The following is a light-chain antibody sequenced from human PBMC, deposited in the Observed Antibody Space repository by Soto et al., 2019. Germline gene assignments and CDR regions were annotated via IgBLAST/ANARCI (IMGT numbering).Light chain of an antibody. CDR1: QSLLHSNGYNY. J-gene: IGKJ1*01. Sequence: DIVMTQSPLSLPVTPGEPASTSCRSSQSLLHSNGYNYLDWYLQKPGQSPQLLIYLGSNRASGVPDRFSGSGSGTDFTLKISRVEAEDVGVYYCMQALQTLGTFGQGTKVDIK. V-gene: IGKV2-28*01. CDR2: LGS. CDR3: MQALQTLGT.